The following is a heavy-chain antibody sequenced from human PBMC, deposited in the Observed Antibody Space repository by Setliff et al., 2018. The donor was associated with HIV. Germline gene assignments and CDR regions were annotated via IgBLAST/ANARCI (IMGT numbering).Heavy chain of an antibody. CDR3: ARVPLSGWLYFDY. D-gene: IGHD6-19*01. CDR1: GYTFTGYY. V-gene: IGHV1-2*02. J-gene: IGHJ4*02. Sequence: ASVKVSCKASGYTFTGYYMHWVRQAPGQGLEWMGWITPNSGGTNYAQKFQGRVTITRDTSASTAYLELSSLRSEDTAVYYCARVPLSGWLYFDYWGQGTLVTVSS. CDR2: ITPNSGGT.